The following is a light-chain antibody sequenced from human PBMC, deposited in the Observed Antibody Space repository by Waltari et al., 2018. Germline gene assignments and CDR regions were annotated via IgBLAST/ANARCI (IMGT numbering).Light chain of an antibody. Sequence: SYVLIQPPSVSLAPGKPASHTRGGNAIGVQRVHWYQRKPGPAPLLVVSDDSARPSGLPERYSGSNSGNTATLTVYRVEAGDEADYYCQVWDSSTSEVVFGGGTKLTVL. J-gene: IGLJ2*01. CDR1: AIGVQR. CDR3: QVWDSSTSEVV. CDR2: DDS. V-gene: IGLV3-21*03.